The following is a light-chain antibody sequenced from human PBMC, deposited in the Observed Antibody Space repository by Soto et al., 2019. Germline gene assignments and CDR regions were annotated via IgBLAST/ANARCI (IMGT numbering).Light chain of an antibody. CDR2: EVT. CDR3: SSYTTISTWV. CDR1: SSDVGAYKY. V-gene: IGLV2-14*01. Sequence: QSALTQPASVSGSPGQSITISCTGTSSDVGAYKYVSWYQQNPGKAPKLMIYEVTNRPSGVSNRFSGSKSGNTASLTISGLQSEDEADYYCSSYTTISTWVFGGGTKVTVL. J-gene: IGLJ3*02.